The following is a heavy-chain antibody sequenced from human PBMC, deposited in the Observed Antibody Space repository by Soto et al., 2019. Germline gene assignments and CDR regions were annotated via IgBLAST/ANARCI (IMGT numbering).Heavy chain of an antibody. CDR3: ARDQQQLVLFRGSQWYYFDY. J-gene: IGHJ4*02. D-gene: IGHD6-13*01. Sequence: GGSLRLSCAASGFTFSSYSMNWVRQAPGKGLEWVSSISSSSSYIYYADSVKGRFTTSRDNAKNSLNLQMNSLRAEDTAVYYCARDQQQLVLFRGSQWYYFDYWGQGTLVTVSS. CDR1: GFTFSSYS. V-gene: IGHV3-21*01. CDR2: ISSSSSYI.